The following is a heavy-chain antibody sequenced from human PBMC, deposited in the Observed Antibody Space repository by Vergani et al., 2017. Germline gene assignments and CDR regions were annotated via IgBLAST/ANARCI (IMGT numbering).Heavy chain of an antibody. J-gene: IGHJ4*02. Sequence: QVQLVESGGGVVQPGRSLRLSCAASGFTFSSYAMHWVRQAPGKGLEWVAVISYDGSNKYYADSVKGRFTISRDNSKNSLYLQMNSLRAEDTAVYYCARAVGTYWGQGTLVTVSS. CDR1: GFTFSSYA. CDR3: ARAVGTY. V-gene: IGHV3-30-3*01. CDR2: ISYDGSNK. D-gene: IGHD3-10*01.